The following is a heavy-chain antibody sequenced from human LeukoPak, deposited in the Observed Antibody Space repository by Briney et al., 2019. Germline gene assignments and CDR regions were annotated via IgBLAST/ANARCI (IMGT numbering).Heavy chain of an antibody. CDR3: AGGSCTSCRNDWFDP. D-gene: IGHD2-2*01. CDR2: IYTSVST. J-gene: IGHJ5*02. Sequence: SQTLSRTCTVSGGSISSGSYYWSWIRQPAVKGREWIGRIYTSVSTNYNPSLKSRVTISVDTSKNQFSLKLSSVTAADTAVYYCAGGSCTSCRNDWFDPWGQGTLVTVSS. CDR1: GGSISSGSYY. V-gene: IGHV4-61*02.